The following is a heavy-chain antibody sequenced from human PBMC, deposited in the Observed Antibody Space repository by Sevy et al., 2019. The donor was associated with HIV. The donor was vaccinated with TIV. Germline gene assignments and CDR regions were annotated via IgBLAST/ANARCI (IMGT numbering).Heavy chain of an antibody. D-gene: IGHD4-17*01. J-gene: IGHJ4*02. CDR1: GFTFSSYA. CDR3: AKEDYGDYEGHFDY. CDR2: ISGSGGST. Sequence: GESLKISCAASGFTFSSYAMSWVRQAPGKGLEWVSAISGSGGSTYYADSVKGRFTISRDNSKNTLYLQMNGLRAEDTAVYYCAKEDYGDYEGHFDYWGQGTLVTVSS. V-gene: IGHV3-23*01.